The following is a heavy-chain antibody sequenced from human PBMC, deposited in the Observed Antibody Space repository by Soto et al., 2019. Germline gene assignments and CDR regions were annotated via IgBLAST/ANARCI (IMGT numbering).Heavy chain of an antibody. Sequence: EVQLVESGGGLVKPGGSLRLSCAASGFTFSSYTMNWVRQAPGKGLEWVSSISSSSNYIYYADSVKGRFTISRDNAKNSLYLQMNSLRAEDTAVYYCARDADGGGSSFFYFDYWGQGTPVTVSS. V-gene: IGHV3-21*06. CDR2: ISSSSNYI. J-gene: IGHJ4*02. CDR1: GFTFSSYT. D-gene: IGHD6-13*01. CDR3: ARDADGGGSSFFYFDY.